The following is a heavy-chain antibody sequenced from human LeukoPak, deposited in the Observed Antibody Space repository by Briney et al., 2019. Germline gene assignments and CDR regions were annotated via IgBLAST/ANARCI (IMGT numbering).Heavy chain of an antibody. V-gene: IGHV3-21*01. CDR1: EFTFSSYS. CDR3: ASFKGGSSYGGDY. D-gene: IGHD6-13*01. CDR2: ISSSSSYI. Sequence: GGSLRLSCAASEFTFSSYSMNWVRQAPGKGLEWVSSISSSSSYIYYADSVKGRFTISRDNAKNSLYLQMNSLRAEDTAVYYCASFKGGSSYGGDYWGQGTLVTVSS. J-gene: IGHJ4*02.